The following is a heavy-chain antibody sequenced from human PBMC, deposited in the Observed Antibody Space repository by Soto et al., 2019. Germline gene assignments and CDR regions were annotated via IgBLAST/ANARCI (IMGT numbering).Heavy chain of an antibody. CDR2: IIPIFGTA. CDR3: ARVEEGSNGPYYYYGMDV. V-gene: IGHV1-69*13. CDR1: GGTFSSYA. Sequence: SVKVSCKASGGTFSSYAISWVRQAPGQGLEWMGGIIPIFGTANYAQKFQGRVTITADESTSTAYMELSSLRSEDTAVYYCARVEEGSNGPYYYYGMDVWGQGTTVTVSS. J-gene: IGHJ6*02. D-gene: IGHD2-8*01.